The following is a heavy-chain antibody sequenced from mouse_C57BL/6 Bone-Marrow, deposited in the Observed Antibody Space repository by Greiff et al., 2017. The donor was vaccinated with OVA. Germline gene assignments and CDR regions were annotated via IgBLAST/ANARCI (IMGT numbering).Heavy chain of an antibody. CDR1: GYTFTSYW. J-gene: IGHJ4*01. V-gene: IGHV1-69*01. CDR2: IDPSDSYT. D-gene: IGHD2-4*01. CDR3: ARRDYDGGVAMDY. Sequence: QVQLQQPGAELVMPGASVKLSCKASGYTFTSYWMHWVKQRPGQGLEWIGEIDPSDSYTNYNHKFKGKSTLTVDKSSSTAYMQLSSLTSEDSAVYYCARRDYDGGVAMDYWGQGTSVTVSS.